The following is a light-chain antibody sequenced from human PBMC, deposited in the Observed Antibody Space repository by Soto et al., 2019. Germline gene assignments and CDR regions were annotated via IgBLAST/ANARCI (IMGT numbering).Light chain of an antibody. CDR2: DAS. CDR3: QQLNSFPIT. J-gene: IGKJ5*01. CDR1: QDISNY. Sequence: DIQMTQSPSSLSASVGDRVTIACQASQDISNYLNWYQQKPGKAPKLLIYDASNLEIGVPSRFSGSGSGTEFTLTITSLQSEDFATYYCQQLNSFPITFGQGTRLEIK. V-gene: IGKV1-33*01.